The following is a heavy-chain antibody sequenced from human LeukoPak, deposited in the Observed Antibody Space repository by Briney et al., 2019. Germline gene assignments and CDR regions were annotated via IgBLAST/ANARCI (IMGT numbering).Heavy chain of an antibody. D-gene: IGHD4-17*01. Sequence: RGSLRLSCAASVVTFSSDSMNWGGEAPGQGRGGGSAMSSSISERDYAHSLKGRFNISRDNAKNSLYLQMNRLRAEDTAVYYCARDSGAFSTVTTVDYWGQGTLVTVSS. CDR1: VVTFSSDS. CDR3: ARDSGAFSTVTTVDY. CDR2: MSSSISER. V-gene: IGHV3-21*01. J-gene: IGHJ4*02.